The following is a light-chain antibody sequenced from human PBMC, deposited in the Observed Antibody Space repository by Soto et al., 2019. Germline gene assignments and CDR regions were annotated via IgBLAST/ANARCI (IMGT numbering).Light chain of an antibody. CDR1: ETINNY. CDR3: QQSYSSSPT. Sequence: DIPMTQSPSSLSASVGDSITITCRASETINNYLNWYHQKPGKAPKLLISTTSNLQHGVPSRFSGSGSGTDFTLTIRSVQPEDFATYYCQQSYSSSPTFGGGTKVEI. V-gene: IGKV1-39*01. J-gene: IGKJ4*01. CDR2: TTS.